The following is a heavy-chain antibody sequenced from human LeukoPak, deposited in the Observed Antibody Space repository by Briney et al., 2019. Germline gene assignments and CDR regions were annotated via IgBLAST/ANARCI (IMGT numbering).Heavy chain of an antibody. D-gene: IGHD3-10*01. J-gene: IGHJ4*02. CDR1: GLTFSTYG. CDR2: ITFDGSNK. Sequence: PGGSLRLSCAASGLTFSTYGMYWVRQAPGXXXXXXXXITFDGSNKYYADSVXXXFXXXRDNSKNTLYLQTNSLRAEDTAVYYCVKIDGSGSYYPPDYWGQGTLVTVSS. CDR3: VKIDGSGSYYPPDY. V-gene: IGHV3-30*18.